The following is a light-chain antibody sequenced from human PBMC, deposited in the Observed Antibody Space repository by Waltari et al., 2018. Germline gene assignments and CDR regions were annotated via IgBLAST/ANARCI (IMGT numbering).Light chain of an antibody. J-gene: IGLJ2*01. CDR3: SSYAGSTTLVI. CDR2: EVT. V-gene: IGLV2-23*02. Sequence: QSALTQPASVSGSPGQPITISCTGTSNAVGGYTLVSWYQQYPRKAPTLMIYEVTKRPSAVSSRFSGSKSGNTASLTISGLQAEDEADYYCSSYAGSTTLVIFGGGTKLTV. CDR1: SNAVGGYTL.